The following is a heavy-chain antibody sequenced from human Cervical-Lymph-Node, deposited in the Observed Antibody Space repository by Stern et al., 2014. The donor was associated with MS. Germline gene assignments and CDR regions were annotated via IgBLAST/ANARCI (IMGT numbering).Heavy chain of an antibody. J-gene: IGHJ3*02. CDR3: AKAMGKYYDSNGLNGFDI. D-gene: IGHD3-22*01. V-gene: IGHV3-9*01. CDR2: IRWNCAFL. Sequence: EVQLVESGGGTAQPGRSLRVACAASGFTFEDYAMHWVQPVPGKGLEWVSGIRWNCAFLAYGDSGKGRLHISRDNANNSLWLQMNSLRPEDTAVYYCAKAMGKYYDSNGLNGFDIWGQGTMVTVSS. CDR1: GFTFEDYA.